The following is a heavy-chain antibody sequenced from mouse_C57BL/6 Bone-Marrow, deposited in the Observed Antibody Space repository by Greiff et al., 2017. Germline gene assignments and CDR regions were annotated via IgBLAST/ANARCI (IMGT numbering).Heavy chain of an antibody. J-gene: IGHJ4*01. Sequence: EVKLVESGGDLVKPGGSLKLSCAASGFTFSSYGMSWVRQTPDKRLEWVATISSGGSYTYYPDSVKGRFTISRDNAKNTLYLQMRSLKSEDTAMYYCARQGRGYAMDYWGQGTSVTVSS. CDR2: ISSGGSYT. CDR3: ARQGRGYAMDY. CDR1: GFTFSSYG. V-gene: IGHV5-6*02.